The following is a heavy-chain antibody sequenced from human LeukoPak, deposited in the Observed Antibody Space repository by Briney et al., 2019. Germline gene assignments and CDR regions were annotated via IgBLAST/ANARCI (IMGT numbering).Heavy chain of an antibody. Sequence: QSGVSLRLSCAASGFTFSSYAMSWVRQAPGKGLEWGSGVTDSGRGTYYADSVKGRFTISRDNSKNTLYLQMNSLRAEDTAVYYCATAAIVGANRYFQYWGQGTLVTVSS. CDR3: ATAAIVGANRYFQY. J-gene: IGHJ1*01. V-gene: IGHV3-23*01. D-gene: IGHD1-26*01. CDR1: GFTFSSYA. CDR2: VTDSGRGT.